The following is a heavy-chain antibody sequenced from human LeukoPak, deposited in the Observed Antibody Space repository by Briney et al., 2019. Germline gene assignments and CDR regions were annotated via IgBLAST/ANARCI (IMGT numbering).Heavy chain of an antibody. D-gene: IGHD1-1*01. CDR2: ISSSSSYI. V-gene: IGHV3-21*01. CDR1: GFTFSIYS. CDR3: ARDSSHDNCLDY. J-gene: IGHJ4*02. Sequence: GGSLRLSCAASGFTFSIYSMNWVRQAPGKGLEWVSSISSSSSYIYYADSVEGRFTISRDNAKNSLYLQMSSLRAEDTAVYYCARDSSHDNCLDYWGQGTLVTVSS.